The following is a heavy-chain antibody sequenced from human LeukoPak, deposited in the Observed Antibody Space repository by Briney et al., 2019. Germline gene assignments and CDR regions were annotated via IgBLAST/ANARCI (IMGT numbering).Heavy chain of an antibody. CDR3: ATEPSRSFSHDHLDF. CDR1: GGTFNNSA. CDR2: VVPMFGIR. V-gene: IGHV1-69*04. Sequence: GSSVKVSCKTSGGTFNNSAISWVRQAPGQGLEWMGRVVPMFGIRNYPQTFRGRVNITADKATNTVYMELRSLRAEDTAIYYCATEPSRSFSHDHLDFCVLGTPVTVSS. D-gene: IGHD1-14*01. J-gene: IGHJ4*02.